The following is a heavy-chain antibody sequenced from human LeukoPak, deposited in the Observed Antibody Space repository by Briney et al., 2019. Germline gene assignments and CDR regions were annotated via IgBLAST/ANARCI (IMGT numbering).Heavy chain of an antibody. J-gene: IGHJ4*02. D-gene: IGHD5-24*01. CDR1: GFIFSDYA. V-gene: IGHV3-49*04. CDR3: TGSRDGYNLGLNN. Sequence: GGSLRLSCTTSGFIFSDYAMSWVRQAPGKGLEWVSFIKSKAHGGTTQYAASVKGRFTISRDDSKSIAYLQMNSLKTEDIAVYYCTGSRDGYNLGLNNWGQGTLVTVSS. CDR2: IKSKAHGGTT.